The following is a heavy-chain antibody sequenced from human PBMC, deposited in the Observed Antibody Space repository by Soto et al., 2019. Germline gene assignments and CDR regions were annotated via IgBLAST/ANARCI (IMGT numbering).Heavy chain of an antibody. CDR3: GRGDNWKDGASDY. D-gene: IGHD1-1*01. CDR2: IWSDGNNR. CDR1: GFMFSNHG. Sequence: GGSLRLSCAASGFMFSNHGMHWVRQAPGKGLEWVAVIWSDGNNRYYADSVKGRFTISRDNSKNTVYLQMNSLRAEDTAVYYCGRGDNWKDGASDYGGEGPLVTVPS. V-gene: IGHV3-33*01. J-gene: IGHJ4*02.